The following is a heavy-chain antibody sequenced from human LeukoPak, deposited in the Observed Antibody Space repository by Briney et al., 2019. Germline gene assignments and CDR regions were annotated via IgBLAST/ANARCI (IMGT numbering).Heavy chain of an antibody. CDR2: IYYSGST. CDR3: ARAVGATTIRMDAFDI. J-gene: IGHJ3*02. Sequence: SETLSLTYTVSGGSISSSSYYWGWLRQPPGKGLEWIGSIYYSGSTYYNPSLKSRVTISVDTSKNQFSLKLSSVTAADTAVYYCARAVGATTIRMDAFDIWGQGTMVTVSS. V-gene: IGHV4-39*07. CDR1: GGSISSSSYY. D-gene: IGHD1-26*01.